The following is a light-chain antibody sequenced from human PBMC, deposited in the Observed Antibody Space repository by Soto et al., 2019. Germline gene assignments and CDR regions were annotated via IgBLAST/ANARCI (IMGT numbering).Light chain of an antibody. CDR2: GAS. CDR3: QQHRNCPLT. Sequence: EIVMTQSPPTLSVSPGERVTLSCRASQSVSSNLAWYQQKPGQAPRLLIYGASTRATGLPARLSGSGSGTEFTLPLSSLQSEDFAVYYCQQHRNCPLTFGGGTKVEIK. V-gene: IGKV3-15*01. CDR1: QSVSSN. J-gene: IGKJ4*01.